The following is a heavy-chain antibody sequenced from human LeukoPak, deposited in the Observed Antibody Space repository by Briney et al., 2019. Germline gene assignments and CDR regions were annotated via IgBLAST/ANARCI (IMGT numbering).Heavy chain of an antibody. V-gene: IGHV3-74*01. D-gene: IGHD1-1*01. J-gene: IGHJ6*02. CDR3: ARRGTGHGMDV. Sequence: GGSLRLSCAASGFTFNNYWIHWVRHVPGKGPVWVSRINNDGSSASYVDSVKGRFTISRDNAKNTLFLQMNSLRAEDTAVYYCARRGTGHGMDVWGQGTTVIVSS. CDR2: INNDGSSA. CDR1: GFTFNNYW.